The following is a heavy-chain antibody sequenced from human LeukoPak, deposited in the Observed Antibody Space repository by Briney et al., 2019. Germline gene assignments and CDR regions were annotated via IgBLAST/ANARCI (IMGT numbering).Heavy chain of an antibody. J-gene: IGHJ5*02. CDR2: IYYSGST. V-gene: IGHV4-31*03. CDR1: GGSISSGGYY. CDR3: ARDYLPGTQGGYNWFDP. D-gene: IGHD1-1*01. Sequence: SETLSLTCTVSGGSISSGGYYWSWIRQHPGKGLEWIGYIYYSGSTYYNPSLKSRVTISVDTSKNQFSLKLSSVTAADTAVYYCARDYLPGTQGGYNWFDPWGQGTLVTVSS.